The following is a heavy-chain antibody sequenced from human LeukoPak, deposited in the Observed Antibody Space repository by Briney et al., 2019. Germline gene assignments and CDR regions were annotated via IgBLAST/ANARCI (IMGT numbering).Heavy chain of an antibody. CDR3: ARGMLMITFGGVIGYFDY. CDR1: GGSFSGYY. Sequence: PSETLSLTCAVYGGSFSGYYWSWIRQPPGKGLEWIGEINHSGSTNYNPSLKSRVTISVDTSKNQFSLKPSSVTAADTAVYYCARGMLMITFGGVIGYFDYWGQGTLVTVSS. V-gene: IGHV4-34*01. CDR2: INHSGST. J-gene: IGHJ4*02. D-gene: IGHD3-16*02.